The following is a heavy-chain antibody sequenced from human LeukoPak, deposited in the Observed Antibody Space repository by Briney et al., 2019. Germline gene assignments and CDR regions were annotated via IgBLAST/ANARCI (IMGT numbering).Heavy chain of an antibody. D-gene: IGHD3-3*01. CDR2: ISYDGSNK. V-gene: IGHV3-30-3*01. CDR3: AKARRITIPSAFDI. CDR1: GFTFSSYA. Sequence: PGRSLRLSCAASGFTFSSYAMHWVRQAPGKGLEWVAVISYDGSNKYYADSVKGRFTISRDNSKNTLYLQMNSLRAEDTAVYYCAKARRITIPSAFDIWGQGTMVTVSS. J-gene: IGHJ3*02.